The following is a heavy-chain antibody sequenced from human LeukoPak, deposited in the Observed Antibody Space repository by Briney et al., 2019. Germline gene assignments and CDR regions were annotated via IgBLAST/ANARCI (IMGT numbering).Heavy chain of an antibody. Sequence: GGSLRLSCAASGFVFSSYGMHWVRQAPGKGLEYVSAISSDGGSTYYANSVKGRFTISRDNSKNTLYLQMNSLRAEGTAVYYCARDLVGGWDDSSGYYYGYFDYWGQGTLVTVSS. CDR3: ARDLVGGWDDSSGYYYGYFDY. CDR2: ISSDGGST. D-gene: IGHD3-22*01. J-gene: IGHJ4*02. V-gene: IGHV3-64*01. CDR1: GFVFSSYG.